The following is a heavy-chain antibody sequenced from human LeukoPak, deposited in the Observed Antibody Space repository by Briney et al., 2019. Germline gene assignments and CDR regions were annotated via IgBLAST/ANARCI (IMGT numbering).Heavy chain of an antibody. J-gene: IGHJ4*02. CDR1: GGSVTSTNW. CDR2: VHLDGRT. D-gene: IGHD6-25*01. V-gene: IGHV4-4*02. CDR3: AREGGFYRPLDY. Sequence: PSETLSLTCDVSGGSVTSTNWWTWFRQPLGKGLEWIGEVHLDGRTNYNPSLKSRLVMSADLPENHISLKLTSVTAADTAVYYCAREGGFYRPLDYSGQGTLVTVSS.